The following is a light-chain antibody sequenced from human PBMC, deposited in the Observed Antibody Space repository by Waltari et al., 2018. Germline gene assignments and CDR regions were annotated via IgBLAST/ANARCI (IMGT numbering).Light chain of an antibody. CDR3: QQYNNYPYT. J-gene: IGKJ2*01. V-gene: IGKV1-5*03. CDR2: KAS. Sequence: DIQMTQSPSTLSASIGDRVTITCRASQSMNNWLAWYQQKPGKAPKVLMYKASSLESGVPSRFSGSGSGTEFTLTINSLQPDDFATYYCQQYNNYPYTFGQGTKLEIK. CDR1: QSMNNW.